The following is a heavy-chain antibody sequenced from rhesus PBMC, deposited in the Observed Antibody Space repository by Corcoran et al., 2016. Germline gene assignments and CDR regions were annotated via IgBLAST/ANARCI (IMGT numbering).Heavy chain of an antibody. CDR1: VFSLSPSGMG. CDR3: ARTHCSDSGCSIDY. D-gene: IGHD2-33*01. V-gene: IGHV2-1*01. Sequence: QVTLKESGPALVKPTQTLTLTCTFSVFSLSPSGMGVGWIRQPSLQTMEWLALIYWDDDKRYSTSLKSRLTISKDTSKNQVVLTMTNMDPVDTATYYCARTHCSDSGCSIDYWGQGVLVTVSS. J-gene: IGHJ4*01. CDR2: IYWDDDK.